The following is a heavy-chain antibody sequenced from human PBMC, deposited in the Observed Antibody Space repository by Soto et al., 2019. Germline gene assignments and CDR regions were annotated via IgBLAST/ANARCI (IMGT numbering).Heavy chain of an antibody. D-gene: IGHD2-15*01. CDR1: GFTFSSYS. V-gene: IGHV3-13*01. CDR3: ARGIDPQLSPNLDY. CDR2: IGTAGDT. J-gene: IGHJ4*02. Sequence: GSLRLSCAASGFTFSSYSMNWVRQAPGKGLEWVSAIGTAGDTYYPGSVKGRFTISRENAKNSLYLQMNSLRAGDTAVYYCARGIDPQLSPNLDYWGQGTLVTVSS.